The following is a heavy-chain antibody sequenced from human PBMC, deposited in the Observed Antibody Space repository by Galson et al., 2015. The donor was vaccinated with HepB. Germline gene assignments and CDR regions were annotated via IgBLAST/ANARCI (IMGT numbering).Heavy chain of an antibody. V-gene: IGHV3-30*18. CDR2: MSNDGSKT. Sequence: SLRLSCAASGFTFSTYGMHWVRQAPGKGLEWVAVMSNDGSKTYYADSVKGRFTISRDNSKNTLYLQMNSLRAEDTAVYYCAKVRPRCSGGTCYPSQLDFDYWGQGALVTVSS. CDR1: GFTFSTYG. J-gene: IGHJ4*02. D-gene: IGHD2-15*01. CDR3: AKVRPRCSGGTCYPSQLDFDY.